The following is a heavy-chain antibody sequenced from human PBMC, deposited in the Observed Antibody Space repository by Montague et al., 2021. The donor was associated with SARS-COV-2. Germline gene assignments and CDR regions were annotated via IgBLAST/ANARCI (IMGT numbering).Heavy chain of an antibody. CDR2: IYGGGIT. D-gene: IGHD2/OR15-2a*01. V-gene: IGHV3-53*01. CDR3: ARSITLPAVLAS. J-gene: IGHJ5*02. Sequence: SLRLSCAASGFTVNTNVMTWVRQAPVKGLEWISIIYGGGITYYAXSVKGRFTISRDDSKNTVYLQLNSLRAEDTATYFCARSITLPAVLASWGQGTLVTVSS. CDR1: GFTVNTNV.